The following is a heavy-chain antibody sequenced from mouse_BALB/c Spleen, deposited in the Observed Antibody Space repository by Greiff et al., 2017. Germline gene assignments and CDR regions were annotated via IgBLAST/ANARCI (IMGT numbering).Heavy chain of an antibody. CDR3: TPITTEFAY. CDR1: GYTFTDYE. Sequence: VQLQQSGAELVRPGASVTLSCKASGYTFTDYEMHWVKQTPVHGLEWIGAIDPETGGTAYNQKFKGKATLTADKSSSTAYMELRSLTSEDSAVYYCTPITTEFAYWPRDSGHCLC. J-gene: IGHJ3*01. CDR2: IDPETGGT. V-gene: IGHV1-15*01. D-gene: IGHD1-1*01.